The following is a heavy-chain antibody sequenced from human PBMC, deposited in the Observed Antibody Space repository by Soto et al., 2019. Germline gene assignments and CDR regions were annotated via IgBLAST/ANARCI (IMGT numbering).Heavy chain of an antibody. V-gene: IGHV3-30-3*01. CDR2: ISYDGSNK. D-gene: IGHD2-8*01. J-gene: IGHJ6*02. CDR1: GFTFSSYA. Sequence: SGGSLRLSCAASGFTFSSYAMHWVRQAPGKGLEWVAVISYDGSNKYYADSVKGRFTISRDNSKNTLYLQMNSLRAEDTAVYYCARDGPYCTNGVCYVVPQWYYYYGMDVWGQGTTVTVSS. CDR3: ARDGPYCTNGVCYVVPQWYYYYGMDV.